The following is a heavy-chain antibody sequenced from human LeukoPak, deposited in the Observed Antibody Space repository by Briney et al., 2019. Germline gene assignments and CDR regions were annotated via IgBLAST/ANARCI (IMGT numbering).Heavy chain of an antibody. J-gene: IGHJ4*02. CDR2: INPSGGST. CDR3: ARSRSSSWNTYYFDY. V-gene: IGHV1-46*01. CDR1: GYTFTSYY. D-gene: IGHD6-13*01. Sequence: ASVKVSCKASGYTFTSYYMHWVRQAPGQGLEWMGIINPSGGSTSYAQKFQGRVIMTRDKSTSTVYMELSSLRSEDTAVYYCARSRSSSWNTYYFDYWGQGTLVTVSS.